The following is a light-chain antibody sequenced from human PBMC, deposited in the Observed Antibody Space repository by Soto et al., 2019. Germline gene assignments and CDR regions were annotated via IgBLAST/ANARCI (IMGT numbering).Light chain of an antibody. J-gene: IGKJ5*01. CDR1: RSVSSNY. Sequence: EIVLTQSPGTLSLSPGERATLSCRASRSVSSNYLGWYQQKPGQAPRLLIYAVSTRATGIPDRFSGSGSGTDFTLTISRLEPEYFAVYYCQQYGSSPVTFGQGTRLEIK. V-gene: IGKV3-20*01. CDR2: AVS. CDR3: QQYGSSPVT.